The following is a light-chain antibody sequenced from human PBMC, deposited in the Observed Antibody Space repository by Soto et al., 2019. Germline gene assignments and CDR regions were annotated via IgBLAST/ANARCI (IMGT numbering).Light chain of an antibody. CDR1: QGISSW. CDR3: RHALQTYT. CDR2: AAS. V-gene: IGKV1-12*01. J-gene: IGKJ2*01. Sequence: DIQMTQSPSSVSASVGDRVTITCRASQGISSWLAWYQQKPGKAPKLLIYAASSVQSGVPSRFSGSGSGTDFTLKISRVEAEDVGVYYCRHALQTYTFGQGTKLEIK.